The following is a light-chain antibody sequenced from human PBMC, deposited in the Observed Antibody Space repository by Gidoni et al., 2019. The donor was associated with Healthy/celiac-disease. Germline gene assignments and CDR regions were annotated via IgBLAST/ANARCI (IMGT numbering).Light chain of an antibody. CDR1: SSNIGAGYD. CDR3: QSYDSSLSFWV. J-gene: IGLJ3*02. Sequence: QSVLTQPPSVSGAPGQRVPIACTGSSSNIGAGYDVHWYQQLPGTAPKLLIYGNSNRPSGVPDRFSGSKSGTSASLAIPGLQAEDEADYYCQSYDSSLSFWVFGGGTKLTVL. CDR2: GNS. V-gene: IGLV1-40*01.